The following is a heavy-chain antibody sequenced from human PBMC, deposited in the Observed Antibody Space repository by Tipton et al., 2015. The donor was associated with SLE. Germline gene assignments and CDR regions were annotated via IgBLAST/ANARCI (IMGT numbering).Heavy chain of an antibody. Sequence: PGLVKPSGTLSLTCAVSGASISSSNWWSWVRQPPGKGLEWIGEIYHTGDTNYNPSLKSRVSISVDLSGNLVSLTLTSGTAADTDVYYCARESSLLGCCSRGGCCPLDYWGQGALVTVSS. V-gene: IGHV4-4*02. CDR2: IYHTGDT. J-gene: IGHJ4*02. D-gene: IGHD2-15*01. CDR1: GASISSSNW. CDR3: ARESSLLGCCSRGGCCPLDY.